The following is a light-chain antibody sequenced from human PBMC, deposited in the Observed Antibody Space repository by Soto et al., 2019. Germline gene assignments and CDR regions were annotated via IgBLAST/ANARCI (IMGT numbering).Light chain of an antibody. Sequence: IVMTQSPATLSLSPGGRASLSCRASQSVSNNLAWYQQKPGQAPRLLIYGASTRAAGIPGRFSGSGSGTEFTLIISRLQSDDFAVYYCQQYHNAGFTFGQGTKVEI. CDR3: QQYHNAGFT. CDR2: GAS. CDR1: QSVSNN. J-gene: IGKJ1*01. V-gene: IGKV3-15*01.